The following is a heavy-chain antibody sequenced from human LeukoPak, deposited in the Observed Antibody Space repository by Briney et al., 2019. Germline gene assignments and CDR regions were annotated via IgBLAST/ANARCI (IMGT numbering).Heavy chain of an antibody. CDR3: AKDGGWAFDY. V-gene: IGHV3-30-3*01. Sequence: GGSLRLSCAASGITFSSYAMHWVRQAPGKGLEWVAFISYDGSNKYYADSVKGRFTISRDNSKNTLYLQMNSLRAEDTAVYYCAKDGGWAFDYWGQGTLVTVSS. D-gene: IGHD3-16*01. CDR2: ISYDGSNK. J-gene: IGHJ4*02. CDR1: GITFSSYA.